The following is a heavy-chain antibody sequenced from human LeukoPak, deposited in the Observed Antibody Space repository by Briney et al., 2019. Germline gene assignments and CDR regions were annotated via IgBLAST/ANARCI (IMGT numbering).Heavy chain of an antibody. J-gene: IGHJ4*02. CDR2: ISYSSSSI. CDR1: GFTLSSYS. V-gene: IGHV3-48*02. CDR3: ARPGSSGLNFDY. D-gene: IGHD3-22*01. Sequence: PGGSLRLSCAASGFTLSSYSMIGVRQAPGKGLEWVSYISYSSSSIYYADSVKGRFTISRDNAKNSLYLQMNSLRDEDTAVYYCARPGSSGLNFDYWGQGTLVTVSS.